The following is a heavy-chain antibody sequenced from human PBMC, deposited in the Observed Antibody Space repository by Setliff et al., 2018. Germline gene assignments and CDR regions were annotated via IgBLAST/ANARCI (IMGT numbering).Heavy chain of an antibody. D-gene: IGHD4-17*01. CDR2: IYPGDSDT. J-gene: IGHJ6*03. Sequence: GESLKISCKGSGYSFTSYWIGWVRQMPGKGLEWMGIIYPGDSDTRYSPSFQGQVTISADKSISTAYLQWSSLKASDTAMYYCARHRGVDYGDLYYYYYYVDVWGKGTTVTVSS. V-gene: IGHV5-51*01. CDR1: GYSFTSYW. CDR3: ARHRGVDYGDLYYYYYYVDV.